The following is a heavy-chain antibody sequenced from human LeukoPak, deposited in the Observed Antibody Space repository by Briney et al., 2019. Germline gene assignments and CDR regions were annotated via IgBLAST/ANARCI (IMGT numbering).Heavy chain of an antibody. CDR2: IIPIFGTA. V-gene: IGHV1-69*13. CDR1: GGTFSSYA. D-gene: IGHD3-10*01. J-gene: IGHJ3*02. Sequence: SVKVSCKASGGTFSSYAISWVRQAPGQGLEWVGGIIPIFGTANYAQKFQGRVTITADESTSTAYMELSSLRSEDTAVYYCARLITMVRGVIISQDAFDIWGQGTMVTVSS. CDR3: ARLITMVRGVIISQDAFDI.